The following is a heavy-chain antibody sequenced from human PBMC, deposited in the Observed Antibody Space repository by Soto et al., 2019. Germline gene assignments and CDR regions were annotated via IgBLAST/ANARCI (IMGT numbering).Heavy chain of an antibody. CDR3: ARGRPYGMDV. Sequence: GGSLRLSCAASGFTFGSYWMNWVRQAPGKGLVWVSRIDSDGSSATYADSVKGRFTTSRDNAKNTLYLQMSSLRVEDTAVYYCARGRPYGMDVWGQGTTVTVSS. CDR1: GFTFGSYW. CDR2: IDSDGSSA. J-gene: IGHJ6*02. V-gene: IGHV3-74*01.